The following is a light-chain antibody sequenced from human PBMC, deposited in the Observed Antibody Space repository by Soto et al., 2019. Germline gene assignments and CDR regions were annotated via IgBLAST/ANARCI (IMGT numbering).Light chain of an antibody. Sequence: EIVLTQSPGTLSLSPGERATLSCRASQSVSSSYLAWYQQKPGQAPRLLIYGASSRATGIPDRFSGSGSGTDFTLTISRLEPEDFALYYCQHGTWTFGQGTKVEIK. V-gene: IGKV3-20*01. CDR3: QHGTWT. CDR1: QSVSSSY. J-gene: IGKJ1*01. CDR2: GAS.